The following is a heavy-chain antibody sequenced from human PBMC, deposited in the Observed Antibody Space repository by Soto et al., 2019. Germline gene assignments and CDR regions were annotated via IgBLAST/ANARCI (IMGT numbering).Heavy chain of an antibody. Sequence: QLQLQESGSGLVKPSQTLSLTCAVSGGSISSGGYSWSWFRQPPGKGLEWIGYIYHRGSTYYNSSLKSRVTISVDRSMNQFSLKLSSVTAADTAVYYCAAGGGLSRYYWGQGTLVTVSS. D-gene: IGHD1-26*01. J-gene: IGHJ4*02. CDR2: IYHRGST. V-gene: IGHV4-30-2*01. CDR3: AAGGGLSRYY. CDR1: GGSISSGGYS.